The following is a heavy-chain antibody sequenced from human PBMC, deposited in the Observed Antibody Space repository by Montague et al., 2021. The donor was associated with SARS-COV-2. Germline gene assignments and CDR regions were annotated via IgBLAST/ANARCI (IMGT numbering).Heavy chain of an antibody. CDR1: GFTFSSYS. J-gene: IGHJ4*02. Sequence: SLRLSCAASGFTFSSYSMNWVRQAPGKGLEWVSSISSSSSYIYYADSVKGRFTISRDNAKNSLYLQMNSLRAEDTAVYYCARDHYDILTGYYYWGQGTLVTAST. CDR2: ISSSSSYI. CDR3: ARDHYDILTGYYY. D-gene: IGHD3-9*01. V-gene: IGHV3-21*01.